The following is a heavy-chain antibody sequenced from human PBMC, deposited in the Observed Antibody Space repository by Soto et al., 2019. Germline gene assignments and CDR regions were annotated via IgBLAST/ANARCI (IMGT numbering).Heavy chain of an antibody. CDR3: AKDPVVGPGIAFDI. Sequence: EGQLLESGGGLVQPVGSLRLSCAASGFTFSSYAMSWVRQAPGKGLEWVSAISGSGSSTYYADSVKGRFTISRDNSKNTLYLQMKSLRADDTAVYFCAKDPVVGPGIAFDIWGQGTIVTVSS. D-gene: IGHD3-22*01. J-gene: IGHJ3*02. CDR2: ISGSGSST. CDR1: GFTFSSYA. V-gene: IGHV3-23*01.